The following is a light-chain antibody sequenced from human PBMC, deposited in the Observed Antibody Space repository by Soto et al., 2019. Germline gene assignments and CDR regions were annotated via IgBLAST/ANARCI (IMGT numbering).Light chain of an antibody. CDR1: QSVSHN. CDR3: QQYNNWPLT. CDR2: GAS. J-gene: IGKJ1*01. V-gene: IGKV3-15*01. Sequence: EIVMTQSPATLSVSPGERATLSCRASQSVSHNLAWYRQKPGQAPRLLIYGASTRATGIPARFSGSGSGTEFTLTISSLQSEDFAVYYCQQYNNWPLTFGQGTKVEI.